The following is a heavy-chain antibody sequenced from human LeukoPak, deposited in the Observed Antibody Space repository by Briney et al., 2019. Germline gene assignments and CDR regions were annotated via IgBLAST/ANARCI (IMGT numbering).Heavy chain of an antibody. Sequence: ASVKVSCKASGYTFTSYDINWVRQATGQGLEWMGWMNPNSGNTGYAQKFQGRVTMTRNTSISTAYMELSSLRSEDTAVYYCARRPEKAARMGGVWFDPWGQGTLVTVSS. CDR1: GYTFTSYD. CDR3: ARRPEKAARMGGVWFDP. D-gene: IGHD6-6*01. V-gene: IGHV1-8*01. CDR2: MNPNSGNT. J-gene: IGHJ5*02.